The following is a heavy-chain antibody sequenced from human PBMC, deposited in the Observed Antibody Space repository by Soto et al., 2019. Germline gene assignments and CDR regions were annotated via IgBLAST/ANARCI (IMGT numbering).Heavy chain of an antibody. Sequence: PGGSLRLSCAASGFTFSSYGMHWVRQAPGKGLEWVAVISYDGSNKYYADSVKGRFTIPRDNSKNTLYLQMNSLRAEDTAVYYCATLTYYYDSSGYSLWDYWGQGTLVTVSS. D-gene: IGHD3-22*01. CDR1: GFTFSSYG. V-gene: IGHV3-30*03. CDR2: ISYDGSNK. J-gene: IGHJ4*02. CDR3: ATLTYYYDSSGYSLWDY.